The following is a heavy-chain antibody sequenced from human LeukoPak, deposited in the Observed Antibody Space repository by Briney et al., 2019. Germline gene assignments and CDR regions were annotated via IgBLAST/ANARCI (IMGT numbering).Heavy chain of an antibody. Sequence: ASVKVSCKASGGTFSSYAISLVRQASGQGLEWMGRIIPIFGTANDAQKFQGRVTITTDESTSTAYMELSSLRSEDTAVYYCARTSGGVKPWKSLDYWGQGTLVTVSS. CDR2: IIPIFGTA. CDR3: ARTSGGVKPWKSLDY. D-gene: IGHD1-1*01. V-gene: IGHV1-69*05. CDR1: GGTFSSYA. J-gene: IGHJ4*02.